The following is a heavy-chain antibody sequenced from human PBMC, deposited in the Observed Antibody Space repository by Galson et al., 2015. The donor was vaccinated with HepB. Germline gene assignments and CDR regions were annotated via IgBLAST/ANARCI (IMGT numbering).Heavy chain of an antibody. D-gene: IGHD3-16*01. CDR1: GRTFETYA. J-gene: IGHJ6*02. Sequence: SVKVSCKASGRTFETYAISWVRQAPGQGLEWMGGIMPIFRTPDYAQKLQGRVTITADESTNTVYMDLSSLTSEDTAIYYCATSWKGDIGGNYYYILDVWGQGTRVTVS. CDR3: ATSWKGDIGGNYYYILDV. V-gene: IGHV1-69*13. CDR2: IMPIFRTP.